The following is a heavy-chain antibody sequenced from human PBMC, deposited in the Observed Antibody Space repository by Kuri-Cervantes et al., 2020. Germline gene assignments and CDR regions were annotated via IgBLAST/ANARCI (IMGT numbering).Heavy chain of an antibody. J-gene: IGHJ6*03. D-gene: IGHD4-17*01. Sequence: ASVKVSCKASGYTFTGYYMHWVRQAPGQGLEWMGWINPNSGGTNYAQKFQGRVTMTRDTSISTAYMELSRLRSDDTAVYYCARTLTYNDYAYYYYMDVWGKGTTVTVSS. CDR1: GYTFTGYY. V-gene: IGHV1-2*02. CDR2: INPNSGGT. CDR3: ARTLTYNDYAYYYYMDV.